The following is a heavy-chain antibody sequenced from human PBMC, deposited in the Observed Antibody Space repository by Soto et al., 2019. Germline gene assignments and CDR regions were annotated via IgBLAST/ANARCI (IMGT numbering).Heavy chain of an antibody. Sequence: GGSLRLSCAASGFTFDDYAMHWVRQVPGKGLEWVSGTNWNSGSIGYGDSVEGRFAISRDNAKNSLHLQMNSLSAEDTAFYYCVKDESINWYSGHFRHWGQGTLVTVSS. D-gene: IGHD6-13*01. J-gene: IGHJ1*01. CDR2: TNWNSGSI. V-gene: IGHV3-9*01. CDR1: GFTFDDYA. CDR3: VKDESINWYSGHFRH.